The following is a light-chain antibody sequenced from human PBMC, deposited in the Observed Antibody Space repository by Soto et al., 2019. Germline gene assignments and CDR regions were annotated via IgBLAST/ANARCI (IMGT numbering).Light chain of an antibody. CDR1: QSVSSN. V-gene: IGKV3-15*01. Sequence: EIVMTQSPATLSVSPGERATLSCRASQSVSSNLAWYQQKPGQAPRLLIYGASTRATGIPARFSGSGSGTEFTLTISSLEPEDFALYYCQHRSNWPRFTFGQGTNLEI. J-gene: IGKJ2*01. CDR2: GAS. CDR3: QHRSNWPRFT.